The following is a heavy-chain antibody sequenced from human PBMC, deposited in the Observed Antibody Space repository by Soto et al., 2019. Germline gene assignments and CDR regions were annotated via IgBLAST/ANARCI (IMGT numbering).Heavy chain of an antibody. V-gene: IGHV4-59*01. D-gene: IGHD6-13*01. Sequence: QVQLQESGPGLVKPSATLSLTCTVSGGSISSYYWSWIRQPPGKGLEWSGYIYYSGSTNYNPSLKSRVTISVDTSKNQFALKLSSVTAADTAVYYCARERASSSWFDYWGQGTLVTVSS. CDR3: ARERASSSWFDY. J-gene: IGHJ4*02. CDR2: IYYSGST. CDR1: GGSISSYY.